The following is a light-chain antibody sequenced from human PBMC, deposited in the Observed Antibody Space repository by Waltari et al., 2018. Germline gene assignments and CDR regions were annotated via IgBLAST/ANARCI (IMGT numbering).Light chain of an antibody. CDR2: EVS. CDR3: SSYAGSNRV. Sequence: QSALTQPPSASGSPGQSVTISCTGTSSAGGGYNYVPWYQQPPGKAPKLMIYEVSKRPSGVPDRFSGSKSGNTASLTVSGLQAEDEADYYCSSYAGSNRVFGGGTKLTVL. J-gene: IGLJ3*02. V-gene: IGLV2-8*01. CDR1: SSAGGGYNY.